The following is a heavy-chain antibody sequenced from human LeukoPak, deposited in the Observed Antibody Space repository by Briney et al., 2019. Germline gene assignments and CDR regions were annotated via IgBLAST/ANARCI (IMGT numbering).Heavy chain of an antibody. D-gene: IGHD6-6*01. CDR3: ARGALEYSSLNWFVP. CDR1: ADSTSGYY. V-gene: IGHV4-59*13. J-gene: IGHJ5*02. Sequence: SEALSLTCTVSADSTSGYYWCWFRLPPGEGVEWVRPVFYSGSTNYNPSLESRHALSVHTSKTQFSLRLSSVTAADTAVYYCARGALEYSSLNWFVPWGQGALVSVSS. CDR2: VFYSGST.